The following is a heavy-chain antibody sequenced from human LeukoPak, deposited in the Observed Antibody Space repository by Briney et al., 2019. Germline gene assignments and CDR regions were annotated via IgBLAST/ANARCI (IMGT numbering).Heavy chain of an antibody. D-gene: IGHD5-24*01. Sequence: GGSLRLSCAASGSTFGDYGMSWVRQAPGKGLEWVSSINWNGGNTAYADSVKGRFTISRDTAKDSLYLQLNSLRAEDTALYYCARDRGWLQYIDYWGQGTLVTVSS. V-gene: IGHV3-20*04. CDR2: INWNGGNT. J-gene: IGHJ4*02. CDR1: GSTFGDYG. CDR3: ARDRGWLQYIDY.